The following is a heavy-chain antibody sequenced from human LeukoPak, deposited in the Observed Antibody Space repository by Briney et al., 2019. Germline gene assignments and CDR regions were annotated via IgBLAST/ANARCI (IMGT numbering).Heavy chain of an antibody. Sequence: QPGGSLRLSCAASGFTFSSYGMHWVRQAPGKGLEWVAVIWYDGSNKYYADSVKGRFTISRDNSKNTLYLQMNSLRAEDTAVYYCAKVLRASYDYGDYSEGGHDAFDIWGQGTMVTVSS. J-gene: IGHJ3*02. V-gene: IGHV3-33*06. D-gene: IGHD4-17*01. CDR2: IWYDGSNK. CDR1: GFTFSSYG. CDR3: AKVLRASYDYGDYSEGGHDAFDI.